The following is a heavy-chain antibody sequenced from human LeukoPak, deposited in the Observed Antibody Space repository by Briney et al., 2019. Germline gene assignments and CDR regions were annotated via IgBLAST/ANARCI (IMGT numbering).Heavy chain of an antibody. V-gene: IGHV3-21*01. CDR2: ISSSSSYI. CDR3: ARDVTLGNFDY. J-gene: IGHJ4*02. Sequence: GGSLRLSYAASGFTFSSYSMNWVRQAPGKGLEWVSSISSSSSYIYYADSVKGRFTISRDNAKNSLYLQMNSLRAEDTAVYYCARDVTLGNFDYWGQGILVIVSS. D-gene: IGHD3-16*01. CDR1: GFTFSSYS.